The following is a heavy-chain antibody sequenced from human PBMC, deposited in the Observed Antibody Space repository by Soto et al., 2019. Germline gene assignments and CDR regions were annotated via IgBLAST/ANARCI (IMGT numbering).Heavy chain of an antibody. J-gene: IGHJ5*02. CDR3: ARGGFYYDSSGYYHKRRPNWFDP. Sequence: GGSLRLSCAASGFTFSSYWMSWVRQAPGKGLEWVANIKQDGSEKYYVDSVKGRFTISRDNAKNSLYLQMNSLRAEDTAVYYCARGGFYYDSSGYYHKRRPNWFDPWGQGTLVTVSS. D-gene: IGHD3-22*01. V-gene: IGHV3-7*05. CDR1: GFTFSSYW. CDR2: IKQDGSEK.